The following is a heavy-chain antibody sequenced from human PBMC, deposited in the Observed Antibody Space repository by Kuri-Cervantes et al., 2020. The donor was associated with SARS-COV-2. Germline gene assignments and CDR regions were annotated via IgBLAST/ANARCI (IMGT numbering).Heavy chain of an antibody. V-gene: IGHV1-69*13. CDR2: IIPTFVAP. J-gene: IGHJ4*02. D-gene: IGHD5-24*01. CDR3: VSRAVEGVDY. CDR1: GYTFTGYY. Sequence: SVKVSCKASGYTFTGYYMHWVRQAPGQGLEWMGGIIPTFVAPSYAQTFQGRVTITADDSTRTAYMELSSLRFEDTAIYYCVSRAVEGVDYWGQGTLVTVSS.